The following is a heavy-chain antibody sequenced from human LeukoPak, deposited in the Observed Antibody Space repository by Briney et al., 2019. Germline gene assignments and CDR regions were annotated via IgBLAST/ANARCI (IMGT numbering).Heavy chain of an antibody. Sequence: ASVKVSCKASGYTFTGYYMHWVRQAPGQGLEWMGWINPNSGGTNYAQKFQGRVTMTRDTSISTAYMELSRLRSDDTAVYYCARGKGSWYSSSWFYDAFDIWGQGTMVTVSS. CDR3: ARGKGSWYSSSWFYDAFDI. D-gene: IGHD6-13*01. V-gene: IGHV1-2*02. CDR2: INPNSGGT. J-gene: IGHJ3*02. CDR1: GYTFTGYY.